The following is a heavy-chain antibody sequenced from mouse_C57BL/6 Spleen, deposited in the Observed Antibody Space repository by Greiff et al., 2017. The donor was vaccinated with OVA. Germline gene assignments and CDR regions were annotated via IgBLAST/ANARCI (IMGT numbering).Heavy chain of an antibody. CDR1: GYTFTSYW. CDR3: ASAYGSSSPYFDV. D-gene: IGHD1-1*01. Sequence: QVQLQQSGAELVMPGASVKLSCKASGYTFTSYWMHWVKQRPGQGLEWIGEIDPSDSYTNYNQKFKGKSTLTVDKSSSTAYMQLSSLTSEDSAVYYCASAYGSSSPYFDVWGTGTTVTVSS. V-gene: IGHV1-69*01. CDR2: IDPSDSYT. J-gene: IGHJ1*03.